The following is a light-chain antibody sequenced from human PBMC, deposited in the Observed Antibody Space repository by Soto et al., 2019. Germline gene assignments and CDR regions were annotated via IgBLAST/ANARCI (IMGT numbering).Light chain of an antibody. CDR2: AAS. J-gene: IGKJ4*01. CDR3: QQSYSTPPT. CDR1: QSISSY. Sequence: DLQMTQSPSSLSASVGDRVTLTCRASQSISSYLNWYQQKPGKAPKLLIYAASSLQRGVPSRFSGSGSGTDFTLTISSLQPEDFATYYCQQSYSTPPTFGGGTKVEIK. V-gene: IGKV1-39*01.